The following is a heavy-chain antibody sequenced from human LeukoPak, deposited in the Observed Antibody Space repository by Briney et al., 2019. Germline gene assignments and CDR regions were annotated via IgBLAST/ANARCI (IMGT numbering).Heavy chain of an antibody. Sequence: SETLSLTCTVSGGSISSGGYYWSWIRQHPGKGLEWIGYIYYSGSTYYNPSLKSRVTISVDTSKNQFSLKLSSVTAADTAVYYCARGSPPLTTVTPTFDYWGQGTLVTVSS. D-gene: IGHD4-17*01. CDR2: IYYSGST. V-gene: IGHV4-31*03. J-gene: IGHJ4*02. CDR1: GGSISSGGYY. CDR3: ARGSPPLTTVTPTFDY.